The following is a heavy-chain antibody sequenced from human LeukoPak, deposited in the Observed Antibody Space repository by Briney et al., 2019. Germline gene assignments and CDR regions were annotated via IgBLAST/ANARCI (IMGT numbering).Heavy chain of an antibody. V-gene: IGHV3-9*01. CDR2: INWNSGSI. Sequence: PGGSLRLSCAASGFTFDDYGMHWVRQGPGKGLEWVSGINWNSGSIGYADSVKGRFTISRDNAKNSLYLQMNSLRSEDTAVYYCASSFYDLLVYFDYWGQGTLVTVSS. D-gene: IGHD5/OR15-5a*01. CDR1: GFTFDDYG. CDR3: ASSFYDLLVYFDY. J-gene: IGHJ4*02.